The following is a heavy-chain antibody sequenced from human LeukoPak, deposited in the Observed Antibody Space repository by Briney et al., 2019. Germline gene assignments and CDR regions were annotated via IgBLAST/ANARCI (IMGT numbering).Heavy chain of an antibody. J-gene: IGHJ4*02. CDR1: GFTFSSYG. V-gene: IGHV3-48*01. CDR2: ISSSSSTI. Sequence: PGGSLRLSCAASGFTFSSYGMNWVRQAPGKGLEWVSYISSSSSTIYYADSVKGRFTISRDNAKNSLYLQMNSLRAEDTAVYYCAREGSGSGVDYWGQGTLVTVSS. D-gene: IGHD3-10*01. CDR3: AREGSGSGVDY.